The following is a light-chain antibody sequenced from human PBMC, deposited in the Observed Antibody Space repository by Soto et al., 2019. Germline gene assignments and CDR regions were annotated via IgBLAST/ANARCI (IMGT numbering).Light chain of an antibody. V-gene: IGKV1-5*01. CDR2: DAS. CDR3: QHYNSHSPT. Sequence: DIQMTQSPSTLSASVGDRVTITCRASQSISSWLAWYQQKPGIAPKLLIYDASILESGVPSRFSGSGSGTEFTLTISSLQPDDFASYYCQHYNSHSPTFGQGTKLEIK. CDR1: QSISSW. J-gene: IGKJ2*01.